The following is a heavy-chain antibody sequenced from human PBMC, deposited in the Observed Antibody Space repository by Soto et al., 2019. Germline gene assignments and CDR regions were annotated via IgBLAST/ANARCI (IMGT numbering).Heavy chain of an antibody. CDR3: ARLGGSGSYPNWFDP. CDR1: GGSISSYY. V-gene: IGHV4-4*07. CDR2: IYTSGST. Sequence: SETLSLTCTVSGGSISSYYWSWIRQPAGKGLEWIGRIYTSGSTNYNPSLKSRVTMSVDTSKNQFSLKLSSVTAADTAVYYCARLGGSGSYPNWFDPWGQGTLVTVSS. D-gene: IGHD3-10*01. J-gene: IGHJ5*02.